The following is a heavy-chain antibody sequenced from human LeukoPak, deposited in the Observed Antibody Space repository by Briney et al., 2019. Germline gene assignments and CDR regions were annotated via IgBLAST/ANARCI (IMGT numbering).Heavy chain of an antibody. D-gene: IGHD3-22*01. CDR2: INPNSGGT. Sequence: ASVKVSCKASGYTFTGYYMHWVRQAPGQGLEWMGWINPNSGGTNYAQKFQGRVTMTRDTSTSTAYMELSSLRSDDTAVYYCARDPTHLYYYDSSGYCYWGQGTLVTVSS. V-gene: IGHV1-2*02. CDR3: ARDPTHLYYYDSSGYCY. CDR1: GYTFTGYY. J-gene: IGHJ4*02.